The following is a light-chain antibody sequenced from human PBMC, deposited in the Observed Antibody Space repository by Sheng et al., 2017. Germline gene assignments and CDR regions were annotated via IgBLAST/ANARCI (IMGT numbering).Light chain of an antibody. Sequence: DIQMTQSPSAMAASVGDTVTITCRASQGIRKYLAWFQQKPGKAPKRLLYAASNRQSGVPSRFSGNGYGTEFTLTISSLQPEDFATYLCLQHDSSPPTFGQGT. V-gene: IGKV1-17*03. CDR2: AAS. CDR1: QGIRKY. CDR3: LQHDSSPPT. J-gene: IGKJ1*01.